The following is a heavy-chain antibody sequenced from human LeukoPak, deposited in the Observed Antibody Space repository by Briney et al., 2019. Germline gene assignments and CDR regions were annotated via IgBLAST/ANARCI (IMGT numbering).Heavy chain of an antibody. CDR1: GFTFSSYA. J-gene: IGHJ3*02. Sequence: GGSLRLSCAASGFTFSSYAMTWVRQAPGKGLEWVSFISGSGDSAYYGDSVKGRFTISRDNSKNTLYLQMNSLRAEDTAVYYCAKDGFYGPSAFDIWGQGTVVTVSS. CDR3: AKDGFYGPSAFDI. V-gene: IGHV3-23*01. CDR2: ISGSGDSA. D-gene: IGHD4-17*01.